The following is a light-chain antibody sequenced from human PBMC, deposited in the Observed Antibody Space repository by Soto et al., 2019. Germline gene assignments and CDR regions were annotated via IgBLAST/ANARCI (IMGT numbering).Light chain of an antibody. CDR2: DAS. CDR3: QQYHSFWT. Sequence: DIQMTQFPSALSASVGDRVTITCRASQNVNNWLAWYQHKPGKAPQLLIYDASVLETGVPSRFSGSGSGTEFTLAISGLQSDDFATYSCQQYHSFWTFGQGTKVDTK. J-gene: IGKJ1*01. V-gene: IGKV1-5*01. CDR1: QNVNNW.